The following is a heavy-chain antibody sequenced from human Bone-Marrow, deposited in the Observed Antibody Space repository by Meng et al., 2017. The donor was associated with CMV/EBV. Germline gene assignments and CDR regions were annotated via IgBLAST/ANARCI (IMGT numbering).Heavy chain of an antibody. V-gene: IGHV4-61*01. D-gene: IGHD1-26*01. CDR2: NYYSGST. Sequence: GSLRLSCTVSGGSVSSGSYYWSWIRQPPGKGLEWIGYNYYSGSTNYNPSLKSRVTISVDTSKNQFSLKLSSVTAADTAVYYCARRGGSYHYWRYFDYWGQGTRVTGSS. J-gene: IGHJ4*02. CDR3: ARRGGSYHYWRYFDY. CDR1: GGSVSSGSYY.